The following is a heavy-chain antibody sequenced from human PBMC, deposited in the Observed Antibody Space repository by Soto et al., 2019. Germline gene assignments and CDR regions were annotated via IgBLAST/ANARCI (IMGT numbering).Heavy chain of an antibody. CDR1: RYTFTSHG. J-gene: IGHJ3*01. V-gene: IGHV1-18*01. CDR2: ISTFNGKT. Sequence: QVQLVQSGGDVKTPGASVKVSCTSFRYTFTSHGIAWVRQAPGQGLEWMGWISTFNGKTDYAQKFQGRVTMTADTLTSTVHMELRSLHSVDTAVYYWARLLTEGATFREDAFDLWGQGTNVTVSS. D-gene: IGHD1-26*01. CDR3: ARLLTEGATFREDAFDL.